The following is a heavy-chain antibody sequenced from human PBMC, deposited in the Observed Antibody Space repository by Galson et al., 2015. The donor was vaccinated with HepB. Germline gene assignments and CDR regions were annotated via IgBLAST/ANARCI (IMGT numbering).Heavy chain of an antibody. Sequence: SLRLSCAASGFTFSSYGMHWVRQAPGKGLEWVAVIWYDGSNKYYADSVKGRFTISRDNSKNTLYLQMNSLRAEDTAVYYCARRLRTVTTPVSAFDIWGQGTMVTVSS. D-gene: IGHD4-17*01. CDR2: IWYDGSNK. J-gene: IGHJ3*02. CDR1: GFTFSSYG. V-gene: IGHV3-33*01. CDR3: ARRLRTVTTPVSAFDI.